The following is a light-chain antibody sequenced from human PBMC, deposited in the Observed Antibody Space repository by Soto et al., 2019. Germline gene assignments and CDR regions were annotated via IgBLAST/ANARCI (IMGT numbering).Light chain of an antibody. V-gene: IGLV2-14*01. J-gene: IGLJ1*01. CDR2: DVS. CDR3: YSYTTSSTYV. Sequence: LTQPASVSGSPGQSITISCTGTSSDVGGYNYVSWYQQHPAKAPKLMIYDVSNRPSGVSNRFSGSKSGNTASLTISGLQAEDEADYYCYSYTTSSTYVFGTGTKVTVL. CDR1: SSDVGGYNY.